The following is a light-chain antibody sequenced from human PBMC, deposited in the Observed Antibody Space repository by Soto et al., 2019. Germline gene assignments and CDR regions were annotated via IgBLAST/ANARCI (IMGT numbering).Light chain of an antibody. CDR1: NSDVGGYNY. V-gene: IGLV2-14*01. CDR2: EVS. J-gene: IGLJ1*01. Sequence: QSVLTQPASVSGSPGQSITISCTGTNSDVGGYNYVSWYQQHPGKAPKLIIYEVSNRPSGVSNRFSGSKSGNTASLIIYGLKTEEEADYYCKSYKSSSNLVFGTGTKVTVL. CDR3: KSYKSSSNLV.